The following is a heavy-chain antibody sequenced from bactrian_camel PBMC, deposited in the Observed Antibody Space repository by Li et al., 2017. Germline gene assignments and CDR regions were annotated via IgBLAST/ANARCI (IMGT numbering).Heavy chain of an antibody. V-gene: IGHV3S1*01. D-gene: IGHD1*01. CDR1: GITYTHDTFYC. CDR2: LNSGGGST. Sequence: HVQLVESGGGSVQSGGSLRLSCVASGITYTHDTFYCLAWFRQVPGKGLEWVSALNSGGGSTYYADSVKGRFTISRDNAKNTLYLQLNSLKSEDTARYYCVALAWGFNYWGQGTQVT. CDR3: VALAWGFNY. J-gene: IGHJ4*01.